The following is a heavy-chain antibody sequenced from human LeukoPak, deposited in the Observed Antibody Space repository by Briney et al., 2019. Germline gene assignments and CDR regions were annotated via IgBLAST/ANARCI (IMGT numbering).Heavy chain of an antibody. J-gene: IGHJ4*03. V-gene: IGHV4-34*01. CDR3: ARGPTISETGYFDY. CDR2: INHRGDT. D-gene: IGHD1-1*01. CDR1: GGSFSRYY. Sequence: SETLSLTCAVYGGSFSRYYWSSIRQSPGKGLEWIAEINHRGDTNYNPSVKSRVTTSVDTSKNQFSLKVTSLTAADTAVYFCARGPTISETGYFDYWGQGTLVTVSS.